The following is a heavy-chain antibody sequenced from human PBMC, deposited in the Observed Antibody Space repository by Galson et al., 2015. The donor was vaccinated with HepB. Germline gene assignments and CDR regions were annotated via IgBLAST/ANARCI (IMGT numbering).Heavy chain of an antibody. CDR2: ISAYNGNT. Sequence: SVKVSCKASGYTFTSYGISWVRQAPGQGLEWVGWISAYNGNTDYAQKLQGRVTMTTDTSTSTAYMELRSLRSDDTAVYYCARDELYGSGSFPDYWGQGTLVTASS. CDR3: ARDELYGSGSFPDY. V-gene: IGHV1-18*04. J-gene: IGHJ4*02. D-gene: IGHD3-10*01. CDR1: GYTFTSYG.